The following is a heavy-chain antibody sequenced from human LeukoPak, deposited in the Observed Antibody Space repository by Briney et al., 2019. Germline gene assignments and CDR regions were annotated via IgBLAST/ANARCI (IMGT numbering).Heavy chain of an antibody. CDR3: AKDLSSSSTAYFQH. Sequence: GGSLRLSCAASGFTFGTYSMNWVRQAPGKGLEWVSSISSSSRYIYYADSVKGRFTISRGDAKNSLYLQMNTLRAEDTAVYYCAKDLSSSSTAYFQHWGQGTLVTVSS. J-gene: IGHJ1*01. CDR1: GFTFGTYS. V-gene: IGHV3-21*01. CDR2: ISSSSRYI. D-gene: IGHD6-6*01.